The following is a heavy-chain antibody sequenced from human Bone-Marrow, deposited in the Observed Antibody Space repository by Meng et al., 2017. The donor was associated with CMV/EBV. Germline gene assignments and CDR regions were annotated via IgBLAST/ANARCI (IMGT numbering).Heavy chain of an antibody. CDR1: GFTFSNYW. Sequence: GGSLRLSCAASGFTFSNYWRHWVRQAPGKGLVWVSRINSDGSSTSYAESVKGRFTISRDNAKNTLYLQMNSLRVEDTAVFYCARDTRGVQGGYWGQGTLVTVSS. J-gene: IGHJ4*02. CDR2: INSDGSST. D-gene: IGHD1-1*01. V-gene: IGHV3-74*01. CDR3: ARDTRGVQGGY.